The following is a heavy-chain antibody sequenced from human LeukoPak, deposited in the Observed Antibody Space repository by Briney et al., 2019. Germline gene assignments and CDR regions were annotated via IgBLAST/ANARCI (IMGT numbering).Heavy chain of an antibody. CDR2: MNPNSGGT. D-gene: IGHD1-26*01. V-gene: IGHV1-2*06. CDR1: GYTFTSYD. Sequence: ASVKVSCKASGYTFTSYDIHWVRQATGQGLEWMGRMNPNSGGTNYAQKFLGRVTMTRDTSISTAYMELSRLRSDDTTVYYCAREAVGGELPYYFDYWGQGTLVTVSS. CDR3: AREAVGGELPYYFDY. J-gene: IGHJ4*02.